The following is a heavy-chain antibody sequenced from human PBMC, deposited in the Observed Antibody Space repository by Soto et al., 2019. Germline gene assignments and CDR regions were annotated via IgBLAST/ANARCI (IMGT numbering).Heavy chain of an antibody. CDR1: GFTFSDYY. J-gene: IGHJ3*02. CDR3: AREGIQLWAFDI. CDR2: ISSSGSTI. V-gene: IGHV3-11*01. Sequence: QVQLVESGGGLVKPGGSLRLSCAASGFTFSDYYMSWILQAPGKGLEWVSYISSSGSTIYYADSVKGRFTFSRDEAKNSLYLQMNSLRAEDTAVYYYAREGIQLWAFDIWGQGTMVTVSS. D-gene: IGHD5-18*01.